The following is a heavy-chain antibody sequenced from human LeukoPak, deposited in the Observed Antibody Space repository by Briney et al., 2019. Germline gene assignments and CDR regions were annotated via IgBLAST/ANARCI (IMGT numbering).Heavy chain of an antibody. CDR3: AREKDYSNYGWKANRQYFQH. CDR1: GFTFSFYG. Sequence: GGSLRLSCAASGFTFSFYGMHWVRQAPGQGLEWMGIINPSGGSTSYAQKFQGRVTMTRDTSTSTVYMELSSLRSEDTAVYYCAREKDYSNYGWKANRQYFQHWGQGTLVTVSS. D-gene: IGHD4-11*01. CDR2: INPSGGST. V-gene: IGHV1-46*01. J-gene: IGHJ1*01.